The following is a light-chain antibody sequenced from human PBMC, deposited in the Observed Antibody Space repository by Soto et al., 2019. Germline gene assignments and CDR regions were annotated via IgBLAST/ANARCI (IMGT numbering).Light chain of an antibody. CDR2: SAS. CDR1: QDIGNF. CDR3: QQLTNYPHT. Sequence: DIQLTQSPSFVSASVGDRVTITCRASQDIGNFLAWYQQKPGKAPKLLIYSASTLQSGVPSRFSGSGSAAEFSLTISSLQPEDFAAYFCQQLTNYPHTFGGGTKVEI. V-gene: IGKV1-9*01. J-gene: IGKJ4*01.